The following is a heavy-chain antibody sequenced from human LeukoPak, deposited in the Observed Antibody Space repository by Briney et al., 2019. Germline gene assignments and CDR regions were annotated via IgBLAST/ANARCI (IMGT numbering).Heavy chain of an antibody. CDR3: ARKGGYYDSSGYYYDYDAFDI. J-gene: IGHJ3*02. CDR1: GGSISSGSYY. CDR2: IYTTGST. D-gene: IGHD3-22*01. V-gene: IGHV4-61*02. Sequence: KPSQTPSLTCTVSGGSISSGSYYWSWIRQPAGKGLEWIGRIYTTGSTNYNPSLKSRVTMSVDTSKNQFSLNVSSVTAADTAVYYCARKGGYYDSSGYYYDYDAFDIWGQGTMVTVSS.